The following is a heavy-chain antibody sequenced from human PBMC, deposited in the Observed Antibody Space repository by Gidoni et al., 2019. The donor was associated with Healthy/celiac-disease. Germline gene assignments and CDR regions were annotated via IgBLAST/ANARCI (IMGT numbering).Heavy chain of an antibody. CDR3: AKTSYGDDFNWFDP. V-gene: IGHV3-23*01. CDR1: GFTFSSYA. J-gene: IGHJ5*02. Sequence: EVPLLESGGGLVQPGGSLRLSCAASGFTFSSYAMSWVRQAPGKGLGWVLAISGSGGSTYYADSVKGRFTISRDNSKNTLYLQMNSLRAEDTAVYYCAKTSYGDDFNWFDPWGQGTLVTVSS. D-gene: IGHD4-17*01. CDR2: ISGSGGST.